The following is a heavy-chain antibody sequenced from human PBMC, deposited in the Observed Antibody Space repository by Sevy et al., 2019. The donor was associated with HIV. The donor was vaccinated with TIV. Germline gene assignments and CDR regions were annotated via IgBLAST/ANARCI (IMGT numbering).Heavy chain of an antibody. CDR3: ASTGGGDYDYVWGSYRYTPIYYYYGMDV. D-gene: IGHD3-16*02. J-gene: IGHJ6*02. V-gene: IGHV1-69*13. Sequence: ASVKVSCKASGGTFSSYAISWVRQAPGQGLEWMGGIIPIFGTANYAQKFQGRVTITAGESTSTAYMELSSLRSEDTAVYYCASTGGGDYDYVWGSYRYTPIYYYYGMDVWGQGTTVTVSS. CDR1: GGTFSSYA. CDR2: IIPIFGTA.